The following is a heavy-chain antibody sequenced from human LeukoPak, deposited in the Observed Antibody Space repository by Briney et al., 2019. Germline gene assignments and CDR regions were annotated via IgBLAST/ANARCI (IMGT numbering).Heavy chain of an antibody. CDR3: ARDLTFSSSCKSIDY. Sequence: GASVKVSCMASGYSFTSYGIIWVRPAPGQGLEWMGWISIYNGNTNYAQPIQGRVIITTDTSTSPAYMELRSLRSDDPAVYFCARDLTFSSSCKSIDYWGQGTLVTVSS. D-gene: IGHD6-13*01. J-gene: IGHJ4*02. CDR2: ISIYNGNT. CDR1: GYSFTSYG. V-gene: IGHV1-18*01.